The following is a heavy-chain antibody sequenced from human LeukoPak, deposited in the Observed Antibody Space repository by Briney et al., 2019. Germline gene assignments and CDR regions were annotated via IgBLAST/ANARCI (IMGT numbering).Heavy chain of an antibody. CDR3: ARIEGSGYYGYFDY. CDR1: GASMSNYY. D-gene: IGHD3-22*01. CDR2: IYYSGNT. V-gene: IGHV4-59*08. Sequence: SETLSLTCAVSGASMSNYYWSWLRQTPGKGLEWIGYIYYSGNTNYNPSLKSRVTIAVDTSKNQFSLKLSSVTAADTAVYYCARIEGSGYYGYFDYWGQGTLVTVSS. J-gene: IGHJ4*02.